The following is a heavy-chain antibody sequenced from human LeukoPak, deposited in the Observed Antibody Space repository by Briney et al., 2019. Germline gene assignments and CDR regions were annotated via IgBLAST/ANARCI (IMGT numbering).Heavy chain of an antibody. D-gene: IGHD4-17*01. CDR1: GFTFSSYW. CDR2: IKQDGSEK. CDR3: AKDDDYGDPGSLDY. J-gene: IGHJ4*02. Sequence: GGSLRLSCAASGFTFSSYWMSWVRQAPGKGLEWVANIKQDGSEKYYVDSVKGRFTISRDNAKNSLYLQMNSLRAEDTAVYYCAKDDDYGDPGSLDYWGQGTLVTVSS. V-gene: IGHV3-7*03.